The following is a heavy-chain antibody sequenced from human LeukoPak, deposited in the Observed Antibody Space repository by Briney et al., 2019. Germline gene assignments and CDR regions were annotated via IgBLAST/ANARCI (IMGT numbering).Heavy chain of an antibody. CDR1: GGSISSYY. CDR3: ASHEVRGKSAFDY. CDR2: IYYSGST. D-gene: IGHD3-10*01. V-gene: IGHV4-59*01. Sequence: SETLSLTCTVSGGSISSYYWSWIRQPPGKGLEWIGYIYYSGSTNYNPSLKSRVTISVDTSKNQFSLKVSSVTAADTAVYYCASHEVRGKSAFDYWGQGILVTVSS. J-gene: IGHJ4*02.